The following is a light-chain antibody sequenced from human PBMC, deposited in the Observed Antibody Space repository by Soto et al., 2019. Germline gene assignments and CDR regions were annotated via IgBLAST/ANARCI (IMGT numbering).Light chain of an antibody. CDR2: DVN. J-gene: IGLJ1*01. CDR3: CSYAGSPYV. V-gene: IGLV2-11*01. CDR1: SSDVGGYNY. Sequence: QSVLTQPPSVSGSPGQSVTISCTGTSSDVGGYNYVSWYQQHPGKAPKIMISDVNKRPSGVPARFSGSKSGNTASLTITGLLAEDEADYYCCSYAGSPYVFGTGTKVTV.